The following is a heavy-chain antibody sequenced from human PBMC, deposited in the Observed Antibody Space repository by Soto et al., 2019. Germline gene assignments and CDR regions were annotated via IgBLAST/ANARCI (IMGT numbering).Heavy chain of an antibody. CDR1: GGSFSGYY. CDR2: INHSGST. CDR3: ATGIRLLEWLLYTRYFDL. D-gene: IGHD3-3*01. V-gene: IGHV4-34*01. Sequence: QVQLQQWGAGLLKPSETLSLTCAVYGGSFSGYYWSWIRQPPGKGLEWIGEINHSGSTNYNPSLRSRVTISVDAAKNQYSLDLSCVSAADTAVNYCATGIRLLEWLLYTRYFDLWGRGSPVAFSS. J-gene: IGHJ2*01.